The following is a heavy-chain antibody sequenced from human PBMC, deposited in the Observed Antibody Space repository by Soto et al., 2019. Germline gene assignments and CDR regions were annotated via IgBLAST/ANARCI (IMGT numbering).Heavy chain of an antibody. D-gene: IGHD6-19*01. V-gene: IGHV3-33*01. CDR2: IWYDGSNK. Sequence: GGSLRLSCAASGFTFSSYGMHWVRQAPGKGLEWVAVIWYDGSNKYYADSVKGRFTISRDNSKNTLYLQMNSLRAEDTAVYYCARDSSGWLRYYYYGMDVWGQGTTVTVSS. J-gene: IGHJ6*02. CDR1: GFTFSSYG. CDR3: ARDSSGWLRYYYYGMDV.